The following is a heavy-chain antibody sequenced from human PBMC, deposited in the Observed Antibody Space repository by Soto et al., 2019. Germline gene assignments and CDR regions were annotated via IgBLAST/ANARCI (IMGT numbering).Heavy chain of an antibody. J-gene: IGHJ6*02. CDR3: AREGWEAARGYYYYGMDV. CDR1: GGSISSYY. CDR2: IYYSGST. V-gene: IGHV4-59*01. D-gene: IGHD6-6*01. Sequence: SETLSLPCTVSGGSISSYYWSWIRQPPGKGLEWIGYIYYSGSTNYNPSLKSRVTISVDTSKNQFSLKLSSVTAADTAVYYCAREGWEAARGYYYYGMDVWGQGTTVTVSS.